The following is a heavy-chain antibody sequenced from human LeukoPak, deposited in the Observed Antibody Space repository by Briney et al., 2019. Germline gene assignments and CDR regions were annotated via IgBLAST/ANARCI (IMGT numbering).Heavy chain of an antibody. V-gene: IGHV4-59*01. CDR1: GGSISSYY. J-gene: IGHJ4*02. CDR3: ARVRRYGSSRGLDY. D-gene: IGHD6-6*01. CDR2: IYYSGST. Sequence: SETLSLTCTVSGGSISSYYWSWIRQPPGKGLEWIGYIYYSGSTNYNPSLKSRATISVDTSKNQFSLKLSSVTAADTAVYYCARVRRYGSSRGLDYWGQGTLVTVSS.